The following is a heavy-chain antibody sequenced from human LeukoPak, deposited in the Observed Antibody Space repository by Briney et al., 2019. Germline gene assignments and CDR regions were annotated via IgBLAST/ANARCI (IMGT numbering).Heavy chain of an antibody. CDR2: ISGSGGST. CDR1: GFTFSSYA. D-gene: IGHD3-22*01. CDR3: AKGGRYYYDSSGYRDYFDC. Sequence: GASLRLSCAASGFTFSSYAMSWVRQAPGKGLEWVSAISGSGGSTYYADSVKGRFTISRDNSKNTLYLQMNSLRAEDTAVYYCAKGGRYYYDSSGYRDYFDCWGQGTLVTVSS. V-gene: IGHV3-23*01. J-gene: IGHJ4*02.